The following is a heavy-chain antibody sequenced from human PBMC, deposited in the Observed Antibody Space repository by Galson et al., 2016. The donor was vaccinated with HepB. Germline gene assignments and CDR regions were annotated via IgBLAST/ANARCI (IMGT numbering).Heavy chain of an antibody. J-gene: IGHJ4*02. D-gene: IGHD3-3*01. CDR3: ARNYDFWSGYYVLDY. CDR1: GGSISSGVYY. CDR2: IHYTGGT. Sequence: LSLTCTVSGGSISSGVYYWSWVRQHPGKGLEWIGYIHYTGGTHYNPSLKSRVTISVDTSKNQFSLKLSSVTAADTAVYYCARNYDFWSGYYVLDYWGQGTLVTVSS. V-gene: IGHV4-31*03.